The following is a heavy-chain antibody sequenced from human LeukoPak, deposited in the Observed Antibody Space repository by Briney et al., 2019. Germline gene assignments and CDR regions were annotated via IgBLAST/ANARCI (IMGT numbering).Heavy chain of an antibody. CDR1: GFTFSSYG. V-gene: IGHV3-30*02. CDR3: ADLWPF. J-gene: IGHJ4*02. Sequence: GGSLRLSCAASGFTFSSYGMHWGRQAPGKGLEWVAFIRYDGSNKYYADSVKGRFTIPRDNSKTALYLQMNSLRAEDKAVYYCADLWPFWGQGTLVTVSS. D-gene: IGHD3-3*01. CDR2: IRYDGSNK.